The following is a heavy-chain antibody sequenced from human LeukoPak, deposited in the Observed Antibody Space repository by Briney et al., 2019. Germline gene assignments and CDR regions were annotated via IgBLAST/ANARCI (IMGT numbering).Heavy chain of an antibody. Sequence: ASVKVSCKASGYTFTRHGISWVRQAPGQGLEWMGWISGYDGNTNYAQKLQGRVTVTTDTSTSTAYMELRSLRSDDTAVYYCARESAVTYYYNGMDVWGQGTTVTVSS. V-gene: IGHV1-18*01. D-gene: IGHD3-10*01. CDR3: ARESAVTYYYNGMDV. J-gene: IGHJ6*02. CDR2: ISGYDGNT. CDR1: GYTFTRHG.